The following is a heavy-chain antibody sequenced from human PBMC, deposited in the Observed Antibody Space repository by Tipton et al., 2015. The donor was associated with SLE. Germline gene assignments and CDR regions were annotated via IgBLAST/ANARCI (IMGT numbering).Heavy chain of an antibody. V-gene: IGHV4-61*02. D-gene: IGHD2-21*02. Sequence: TLSLTCTVSGDSINNGAYFWNWIRQPAGKGLEWIGRIYSSGSTNYNPSLKSRVTMSVDTSKNQFSLNLSSVTAADTAVYYCARGMVTWRGAILGVDVWGQGTTVNVSS. CDR1: GDSINNGAYF. J-gene: IGHJ6*02. CDR3: ARGMVTWRGAILGVDV. CDR2: IYSSGST.